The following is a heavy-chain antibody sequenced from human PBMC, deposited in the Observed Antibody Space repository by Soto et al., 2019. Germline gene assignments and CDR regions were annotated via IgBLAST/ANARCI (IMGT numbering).Heavy chain of an antibody. Sequence: EVQLVESGGGLVQPGGSLRLSCAASGFTFSSYWMSWVRQAPGKGLEWVANIKQDGSEKYYVDSVKGRFTISRDNAKNSLYLQMNSLRAEDTAVYYCATYGLELWWGGDAFDIWGQGTMVTVSS. CDR2: IKQDGSEK. J-gene: IGHJ3*02. V-gene: IGHV3-7*01. CDR1: GFTFSSYW. CDR3: ATYGLELWWGGDAFDI. D-gene: IGHD2-21*01.